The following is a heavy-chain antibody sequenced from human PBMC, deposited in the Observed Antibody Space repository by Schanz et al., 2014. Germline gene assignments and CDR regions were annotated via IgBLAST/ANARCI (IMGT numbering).Heavy chain of an antibody. CDR3: ARDPDPPIAAKGQNFDY. V-gene: IGHV3-33*01. CDR2: IWYDGNNK. D-gene: IGHD6-13*01. Sequence: QVQLVESGGGVVQPGRSLRLSCAASGFTFSSYGMHWVRQAPGKGLEWVAVIWYDGNNKFYADSVKGRFIISRDNAKKSLFLQLNSLRPEDTAVYYCARDPDPPIAAKGQNFDYWGQGTLVAVSS. J-gene: IGHJ4*02. CDR1: GFTFSSYG.